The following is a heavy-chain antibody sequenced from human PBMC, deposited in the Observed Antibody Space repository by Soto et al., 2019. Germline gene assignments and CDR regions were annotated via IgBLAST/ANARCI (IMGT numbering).Heavy chain of an antibody. CDR2: ISYDGSNK. Sequence: GGSLRLSCAASGFTFSSYGMHWVRQAPGKGLEWVAVISYDGSNKYYADSVKGRFTISRDNSKNTLYLQMNSLRAEDTAVYYCAKELFYGDYYFDYWGQGTLVTVSS. CDR3: AKELFYGDYYFDY. V-gene: IGHV3-30*18. D-gene: IGHD4-17*01. CDR1: GFTFSSYG. J-gene: IGHJ4*02.